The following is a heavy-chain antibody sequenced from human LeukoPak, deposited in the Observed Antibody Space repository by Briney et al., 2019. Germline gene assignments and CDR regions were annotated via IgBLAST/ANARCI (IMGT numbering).Heavy chain of an antibody. V-gene: IGHV3-48*03. CDR3: ARDLDGDSVKYMDV. CDR2: ISSSGSTI. J-gene: IGHJ6*03. D-gene: IGHD4-17*01. CDR1: GFTFSSYE. Sequence: GGSLRLSYAASGFTFSSYEMNWVRRASGNGLEWVSHISSSGSTIYYADSVKGLFTISRDNAKNSLYLQMNSLRAEDTAVYYCARDLDGDSVKYMDVWGKGTTVTVSS.